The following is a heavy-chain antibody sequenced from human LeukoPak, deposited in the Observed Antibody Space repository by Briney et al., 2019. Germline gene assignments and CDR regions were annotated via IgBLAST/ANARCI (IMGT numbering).Heavy chain of an antibody. D-gene: IGHD6-19*01. CDR3: ARGPEQWLPPFDY. V-gene: IGHV1-2*06. Sequence: ASVKASCKASGYTFTGYYMHWVRQAPGQGLEWMGRINPNSGGTNYAQKFQGRVTMTRDTSISTAYMELSRLRSDDTAVYYCARGPEQWLPPFDYWGQGTLVTVSS. CDR2: INPNSGGT. J-gene: IGHJ4*02. CDR1: GYTFTGYY.